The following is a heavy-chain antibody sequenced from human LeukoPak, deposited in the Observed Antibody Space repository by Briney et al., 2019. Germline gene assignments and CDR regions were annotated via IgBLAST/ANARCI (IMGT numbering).Heavy chain of an antibody. CDR3: ARDRDLVAAPIGDGMDV. CDR2: ISSSSSYI. V-gene: IGHV3-21*01. Sequence: GSLGLSCAASGFTFSSYRMNLVRQAQGKGLEWGSFISSSSSYIYYADSVKGRFTISRENAKNSLYLQMNSLRAEDTAVHYCARDRDLVAAPIGDGMDVWGQGTTVTVSS. D-gene: IGHD2-15*01. CDR1: GFTFSSYR. J-gene: IGHJ6*02.